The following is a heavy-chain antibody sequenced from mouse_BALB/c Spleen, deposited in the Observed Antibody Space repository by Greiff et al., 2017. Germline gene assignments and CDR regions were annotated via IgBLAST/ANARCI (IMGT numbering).Heavy chain of an antibody. J-gene: IGHJ4*01. CDR3: TTNGDYAMDY. CDR2: IYPSDSYT. V-gene: IGHV1-69*02. CDR1: GYTFTSYW. Sequence: VQLQQPGAELVRPGASVKLSCKASGYTFTSYWINWVKQRPGQGLEWIGNIYPSDSYTNYNQKFKDKATLTVDKSSSTAYMQLSSPTSEDSAVYYCTTNGDYAMDYWGQGTSVTVSS. D-gene: IGHD1-1*02.